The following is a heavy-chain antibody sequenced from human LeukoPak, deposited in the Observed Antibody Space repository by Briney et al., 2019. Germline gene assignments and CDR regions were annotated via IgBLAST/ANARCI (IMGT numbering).Heavy chain of an antibody. D-gene: IGHD3-22*01. Sequence: SETLSLTCAVYGGSFSGYYWTWIRQTPEKGLEWIGKMNPSGSTSYNPSLKSRVTISVDTSKNQFSLKLSSVTAADTAVYYCARGRQDVTMIVVVMTAVSYYLDVWGKGTTVTV. V-gene: IGHV4-34*01. CDR3: ARGRQDVTMIVVVMTAVSYYLDV. CDR1: GGSFSGYY. CDR2: MNPSGST. J-gene: IGHJ6*03.